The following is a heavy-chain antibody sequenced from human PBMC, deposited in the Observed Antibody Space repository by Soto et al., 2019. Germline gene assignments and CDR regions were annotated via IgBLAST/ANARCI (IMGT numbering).Heavy chain of an antibody. D-gene: IGHD2-15*01. CDR3: ARDETYCSGGSCSSYYFDY. J-gene: IGHJ4*02. CDR1: GYTFTSYY. CDR2: INPSGGST. V-gene: IGHV1-46*03. Sequence: ASVKVSCKASGYTFTSYYMHWVRQAPGQGLEWMGIINPSGGSTSYAQKFQGRVTMTRDTSTSTVYMELSSLRSEDTAVYYCARDETYCSGGSCSSYYFDYWGQGTLVTVSS.